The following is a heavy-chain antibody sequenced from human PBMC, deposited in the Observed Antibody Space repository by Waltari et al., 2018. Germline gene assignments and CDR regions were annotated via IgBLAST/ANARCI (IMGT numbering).Heavy chain of an antibody. Sequence: QVQLVQSGAEVKKPGASVKVSCKASGYTFTGYYIHWVRQAPGKGLEWMGWISPNSGDTNYAQKFQGRVTMTRDTSTTTAYMELSRLTSDDTAVFYCARGDFRLSYYYMDVWGKGTTVTVSS. CDR2: ISPNSGDT. V-gene: IGHV1-2*02. J-gene: IGHJ6*03. D-gene: IGHD3-3*01. CDR3: ARGDFRLSYYYMDV. CDR1: GYTFTGYY.